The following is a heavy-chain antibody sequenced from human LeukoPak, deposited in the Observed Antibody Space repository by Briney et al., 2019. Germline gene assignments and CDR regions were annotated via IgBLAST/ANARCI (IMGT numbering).Heavy chain of an antibody. CDR3: ARGRGAARFVTIEFDY. J-gene: IGHJ4*02. Sequence: SETLSLTCAVYGGSFSGYHWSWIRQPPGKGLEWIGEINHRGSTSYNPSLKSRVTMPVDTSKNQFSLKLSSVTAADTAVYYCARGRGAARFVTIEFDYWGQGALVTVSS. CDR1: GGSFSGYH. D-gene: IGHD6-6*01. V-gene: IGHV4-34*01. CDR2: INHRGST.